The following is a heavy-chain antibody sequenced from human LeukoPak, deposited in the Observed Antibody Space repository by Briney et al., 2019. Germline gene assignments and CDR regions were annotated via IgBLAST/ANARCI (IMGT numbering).Heavy chain of an antibody. CDR2: IYYSGST. CDR1: GGSISSYY. J-gene: IGHJ4*02. Sequence: SETLSLTCTVSGGSISSYYWGWIRQPPGKGLEWIGSIYYSGSTYYNPSLKSRVTISVDTSKNQFSLKLTSVTAADTAVYYCARDQTYSGSGIYTYFDYWGQGILVTVSS. V-gene: IGHV4-39*07. CDR3: ARDQTYSGSGIYTYFDY. D-gene: IGHD3-10*01.